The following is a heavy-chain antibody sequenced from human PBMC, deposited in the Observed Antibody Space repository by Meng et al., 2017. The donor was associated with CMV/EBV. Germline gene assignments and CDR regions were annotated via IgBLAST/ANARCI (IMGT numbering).Heavy chain of an antibody. CDR3: ARDSYDQTYYYYGMDV. D-gene: IGHD3-3*01. CDR2: ISSSSSYI. V-gene: IGHV3-21*01. Sequence: GGSLRLSCAASGFTFSSYAMHWVRQAPGKGLEWISSISSSSSYIYYADSVKGRFTISRDNAKNSLYLQMNSLRAEDTAVYYCARDSYDQTYYYYGMDVWGQGTTVTVSS. J-gene: IGHJ6*02. CDR1: GFTFSSYA.